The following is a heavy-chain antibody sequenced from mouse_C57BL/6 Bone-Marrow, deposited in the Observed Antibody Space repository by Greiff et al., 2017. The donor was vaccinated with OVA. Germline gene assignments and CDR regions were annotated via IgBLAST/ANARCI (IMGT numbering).Heavy chain of an antibody. D-gene: IGHD3-3*01. CDR1: GYTFTSYW. Sequence: VKLQQPGAELVKPGASVKLSCKASGYTFTSYWMQWVKQRPGQGLEWIGEIDPSDSYTNYNQKFKGKATLTVDTSSSTAYMQLSSLTSEDSAVYYCASRGWWGQGTSVTVSS. CDR2: IDPSDSYT. CDR3: ASRGW. V-gene: IGHV1-50*01. J-gene: IGHJ4*01.